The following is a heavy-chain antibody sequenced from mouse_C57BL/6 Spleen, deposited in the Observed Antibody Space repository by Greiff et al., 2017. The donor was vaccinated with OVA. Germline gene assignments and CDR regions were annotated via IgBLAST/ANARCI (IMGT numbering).Heavy chain of an antibody. CDR2: IDPEDGET. CDR3: ASFYYGSPFFDY. CDR1: GFNIKDYY. D-gene: IGHD1-1*01. Sequence: EVQLQQSGAELVKPGASVKLSCTASGFNIKDYYMHWVKQRTEQGLEWIGRIDPEDGETKYAPNFQGKATITADTSSNTAYLQLSSLTSEDTAVYYCASFYYGSPFFDYWGQGTTLTVSS. J-gene: IGHJ2*01. V-gene: IGHV14-2*01.